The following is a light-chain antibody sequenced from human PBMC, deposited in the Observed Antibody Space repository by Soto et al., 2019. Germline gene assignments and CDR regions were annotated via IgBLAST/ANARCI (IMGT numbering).Light chain of an antibody. CDR2: GNN. Sequence: QSVLTQPPSVSGAPGQRVTISCTGSSSNIGAGYDVHWYQQLPGTAPKLLIYGNNNRPSGIPDRFSGSKSGNTASLTISGLQAEDEADYYCSSYTSSRAYVFGIGTKVTVL. CDR1: SSNIGAGYD. CDR3: SSYTSSRAYV. V-gene: IGLV1-40*01. J-gene: IGLJ1*01.